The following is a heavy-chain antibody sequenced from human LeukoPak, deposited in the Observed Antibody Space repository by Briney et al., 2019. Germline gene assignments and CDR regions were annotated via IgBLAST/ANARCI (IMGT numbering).Heavy chain of an antibody. Sequence: ASVKVSCKASGYTFTSYGISWVRQAPGQGLEWMGWISAYNGNTNYAQKLQGRVTMTTDTSINTVYMELTSLKSDDTAVYYCSRVGRSRSNYYMDVWGEGTTVTISS. J-gene: IGHJ6*03. D-gene: IGHD6-13*01. V-gene: IGHV1-18*01. CDR1: GYTFTSYG. CDR3: SRVGRSRSNYYMDV. CDR2: ISAYNGNT.